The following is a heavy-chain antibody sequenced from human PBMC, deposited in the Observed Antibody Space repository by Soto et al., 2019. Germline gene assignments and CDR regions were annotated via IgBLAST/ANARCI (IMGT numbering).Heavy chain of an antibody. V-gene: IGHV4-59*01. Sequence: SQTLRLTCTVSGGSIYSYCWSGIRPPPGKGLEWIRYLHYSGSTKYNHHLKSRVNISVDTSKNQFSMKLSYVTAAETDVYYCARELAYSSIVRRDPYYFAYWAQGTLVTVSS. J-gene: IGHJ4*02. CDR1: GGSIYSYC. D-gene: IGHD6-13*01. CDR3: ARELAYSSIVRRDPYYFAY. CDR2: LHYSGST.